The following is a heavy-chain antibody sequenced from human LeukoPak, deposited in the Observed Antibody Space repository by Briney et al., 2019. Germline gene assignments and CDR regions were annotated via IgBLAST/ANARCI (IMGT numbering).Heavy chain of an antibody. CDR3: AKAAYCSSTSCSDEYYYYYYGMDV. D-gene: IGHD2-2*01. J-gene: IGHJ6*02. Sequence: GGSLRLSCAASGFTFSSYAVSWVRQAPGKGLEWVSAISGSGGSTYYADSVKGRFTISRDNSKNTLYLQMNSLRAEDTAVYYCAKAAYCSSTSCSDEYYYYYYGMDVWGQGTTVTVSS. CDR1: GFTFSSYA. V-gene: IGHV3-23*01. CDR2: ISGSGGST.